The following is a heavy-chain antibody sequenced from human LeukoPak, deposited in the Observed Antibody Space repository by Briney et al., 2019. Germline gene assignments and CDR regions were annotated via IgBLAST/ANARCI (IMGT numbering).Heavy chain of an antibody. Sequence: SETLSLTCAVYGGSFSGYYWSWIRQPPGKGLEWIGYIYYSGSTNYNPSLKSRVTISVDTSRNQFSLKLSSVTAADTAVYYCARGHPLYAIVLDYWGQGTLVTVSS. D-gene: IGHD2-8*01. CDR3: ARGHPLYAIVLDY. CDR1: GGSFSGYY. V-gene: IGHV4-59*01. CDR2: IYYSGST. J-gene: IGHJ4*02.